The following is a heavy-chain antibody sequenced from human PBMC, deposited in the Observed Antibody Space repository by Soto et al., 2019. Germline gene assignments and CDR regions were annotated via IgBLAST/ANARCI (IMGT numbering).Heavy chain of an antibody. D-gene: IGHD3-10*01. Sequence: EVQLLESGGSLVQPGGSLRLSCAASGFTFNNYAMTWVRQAPGKGLEWVSAISGGSDTTSYADSVKGRFTVSRDGSKTTLYLQMSSLRAEDTALYYCAKGRGGSGSLTPRVDFWGQGTLVTVSS. CDR2: ISGGSDTT. J-gene: IGHJ4*02. V-gene: IGHV3-23*01. CDR3: AKGRGGSGSLTPRVDF. CDR1: GFTFNNYA.